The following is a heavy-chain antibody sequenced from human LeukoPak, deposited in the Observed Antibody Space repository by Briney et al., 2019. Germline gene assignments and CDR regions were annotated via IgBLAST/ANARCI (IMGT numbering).Heavy chain of an antibody. V-gene: IGHV3-30*04. CDR1: GFTFSSYT. CDR2: ISYDGSNK. Sequence: GRSLRLSCAASGFTFSSYTMHWVRQAPGKGLEWVAVISYDGSNKYYADSVKGRFTISRDNSKNTLYLQMNSLRAEDTAVYYCASEEDAFDIWGQGTMVTVSS. J-gene: IGHJ3*02. CDR3: ASEEDAFDI.